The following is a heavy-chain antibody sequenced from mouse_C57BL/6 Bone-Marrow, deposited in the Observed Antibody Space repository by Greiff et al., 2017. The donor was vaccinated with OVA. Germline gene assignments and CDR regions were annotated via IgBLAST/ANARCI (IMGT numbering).Heavy chain of an antibody. CDR3: ARASITTVVAHWYFDV. V-gene: IGHV1-72*01. D-gene: IGHD1-1*01. CDR1: GYTFTSYW. J-gene: IGHJ1*03. CDR2: IDPNSGGT. Sequence: QVQLKQSGAELVKPGASVKLSCKASGYTFTSYWMHWVKQRPGRGLEWIGRIDPNSGGTKYNEKFKSKATLTVDKPSSTAYMQLSSLTSEDSAVYYCARASITTVVAHWYFDVWGTGTTVTVSS.